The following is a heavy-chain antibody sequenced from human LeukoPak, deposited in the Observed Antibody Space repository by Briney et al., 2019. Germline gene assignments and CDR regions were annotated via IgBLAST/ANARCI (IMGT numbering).Heavy chain of an antibody. CDR2: ISYDGSNK. CDR3: ATSRDFCFDY. V-gene: IGHV3-30*03. D-gene: IGHD3-3*01. J-gene: IGHJ4*02. Sequence: GGSLRLSCAASGFTFSSYGMHWVRQAPGKGLEWVAVISYDGSNKYYADSVKGRFTISRDNAKNSLYLQMNSLRAEDTAVYYCATSRDFCFDYWGLGTLVTVSS. CDR1: GFTFSSYG.